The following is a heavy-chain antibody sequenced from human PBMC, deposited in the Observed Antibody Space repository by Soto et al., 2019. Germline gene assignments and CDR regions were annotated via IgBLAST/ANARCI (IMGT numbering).Heavy chain of an antibody. Sequence: EVQLVESGGGLVKPGGSLRLSCAASGFTFSSYSMNWVRQAPGKGLEWVSSISSSSSYIYYADSVKGRFTISRDNAKNSLYLQMTSLRAEDTAVYYCARARKPVPLNWYFALWGRGTLVTVSS. V-gene: IGHV3-21*01. CDR2: ISSSSSYI. J-gene: IGHJ2*01. CDR3: ARARKPVPLNWYFAL. D-gene: IGHD4-17*01. CDR1: GFTFSSYS.